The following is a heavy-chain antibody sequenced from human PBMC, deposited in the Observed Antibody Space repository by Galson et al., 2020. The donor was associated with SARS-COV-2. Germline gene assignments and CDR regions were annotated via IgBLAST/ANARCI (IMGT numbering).Heavy chain of an antibody. CDR2: IRGDGSEE. D-gene: IGHD3-9*01. Sequence: GGSLRLSCAVSGFTFNDFWMSWFRQAPGKGLEWVANIRGDGSEENHVDSVKGRFFISRDNAENLLYLQMNNLRAEDTAVYYCSREDWQGGFWGQGTLVTVSS. CDR1: GFTFNDFW. V-gene: IGHV3-7*01. J-gene: IGHJ4*02. CDR3: SREDWQGGF.